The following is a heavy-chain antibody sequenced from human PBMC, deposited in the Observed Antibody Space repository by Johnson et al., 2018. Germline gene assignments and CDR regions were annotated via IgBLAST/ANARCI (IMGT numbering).Heavy chain of an antibody. CDR3: ARDLYAAGYYNFFMDV. J-gene: IGHJ6*03. CDR1: GFMFDDYG. D-gene: IGHD5/OR15-5a*01. Sequence: ERLVEAGGGVVRPGGSLGLSCAASGFMFDDYGMSWVRQGPGKGLEWVSDIYSGGSPYYADSVKGRFTISRDSSKNTMYLQMNSLRAEDTAVYYCARDLYAAGYYNFFMDVWGKGTTVTVSS. V-gene: IGHV3-66*02. CDR2: IYSGGSP.